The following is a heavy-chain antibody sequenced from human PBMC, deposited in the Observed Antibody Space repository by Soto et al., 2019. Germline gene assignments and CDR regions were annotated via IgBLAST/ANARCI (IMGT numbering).Heavy chain of an antibody. CDR3: ARGHRDSRSPYFFDY. J-gene: IGHJ4*02. Sequence: QVQLQESGPGLVKPSQTLSLTCTVSGGSISSGDYYWSWIRQPPGKGLEWIGYIYYSGSTYYNPSLKSRVTISVDTSKNQLSLKLSSVTAADTAVYYCARGHRDSRSPYFFDYWGQGTLVTVSS. D-gene: IGHD3-22*01. V-gene: IGHV4-30-4*01. CDR1: GGSISSGDYY. CDR2: IYYSGST.